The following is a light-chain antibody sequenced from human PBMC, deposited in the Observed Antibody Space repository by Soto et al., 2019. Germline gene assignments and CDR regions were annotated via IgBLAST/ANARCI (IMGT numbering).Light chain of an antibody. V-gene: IGLV1-47*02. CDR2: SDD. CDR1: SSNIGSYP. Sequence: QSVLTQSRSASGSPGQRVTISCAGSSSNIGSYPVYWYQQLPGSAPKLLINSDDQLPSRVPDGSSASKSGTSASQAISGPRSEDEADYYSAAWDASLSGHVFGCGTKVTVL. CDR3: AAWDASLSGHV. J-gene: IGLJ1*01.